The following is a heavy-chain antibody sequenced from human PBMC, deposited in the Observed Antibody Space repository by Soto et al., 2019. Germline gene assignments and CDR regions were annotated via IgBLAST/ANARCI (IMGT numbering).Heavy chain of an antibody. D-gene: IGHD6-13*01. CDR2: IYYSGST. V-gene: IGHV4-31*03. CDR1: GGSISSGGYY. Sequence: SETLSLTCTVSGGSISSGGYYWSWIRQHPGKGLEWIGYIYYSGSTYYNPSLKSRVTISVDTSKNQFSLKLSSVTAADTAVYYCARDCGAAAGPFDYWGQGTLVTVSS. CDR3: ARDCGAAAGPFDY. J-gene: IGHJ4*02.